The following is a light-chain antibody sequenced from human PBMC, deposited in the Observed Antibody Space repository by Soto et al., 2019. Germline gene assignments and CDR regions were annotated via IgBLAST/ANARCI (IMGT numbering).Light chain of an antibody. CDR2: ATS. J-gene: IGKJ4*01. CDR3: QQYNNWPLT. CDR1: QSVSTNN. Sequence: EVVLTQSPGTLSSSTGERATLSCRASQSVSTNNLAWYHQRPGQAPRLLIYATSTSATGIPARFSGSGSGTEFTLTISSLQSEDFAVYYCQQYNNWPLTFGGGTKVDIK. V-gene: IGKV3-15*01.